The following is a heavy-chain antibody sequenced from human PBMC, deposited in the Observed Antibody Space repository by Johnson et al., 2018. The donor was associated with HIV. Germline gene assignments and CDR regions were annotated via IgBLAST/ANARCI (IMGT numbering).Heavy chain of an antibody. CDR1: GFTFSSYG. D-gene: IGHD2-8*01. CDR2: IRYDGSNK. Sequence: QVQLVESGGGVVQPGGSLRLSCAASGFTFSSYGMHWVRQAPGKGLEWVAFIRYDGSNKYYADSVKGRFTISRDNSKNSLYLQMNSLRVEDTAVYYCARGHNGALDIWGQGTMLTVSS. CDR3: ARGHNGALDI. J-gene: IGHJ3*02. V-gene: IGHV3-30*02.